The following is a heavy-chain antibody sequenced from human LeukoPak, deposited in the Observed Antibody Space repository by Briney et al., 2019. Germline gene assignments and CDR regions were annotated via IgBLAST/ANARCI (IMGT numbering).Heavy chain of an antibody. J-gene: IGHJ5*02. CDR3: AKDAALVAAAGTVWFDP. CDR2: ISGSGGST. CDR1: GFTFSSYA. V-gene: IGHV3-23*01. Sequence: PGGSLRLSCAASGFTFSSYAMSWVRQAPGKGLEWVSAISGSGGSTYYAGSVKGRFTISRENSKNTLYLQMNSLRAEDTAVYYCAKDAALVAAAGTVWFDPWGQGTLVTVSS. D-gene: IGHD6-13*01.